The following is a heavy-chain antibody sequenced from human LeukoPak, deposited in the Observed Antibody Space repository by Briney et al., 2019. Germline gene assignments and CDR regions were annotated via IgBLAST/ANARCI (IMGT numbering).Heavy chain of an antibody. V-gene: IGHV4-59*01. CDR3: ASGWLRYYYFDT. CDR2: VYYSGST. J-gene: IGHJ4*02. D-gene: IGHD2-21*01. Sequence: SETLSLTCSVSGDAISGYYWSWIRQSPGQGLEWIGYVYYSGSTNYNPSLKSRAAISIDTSKSQFSLNLTSVTAADTAVYYCASGWLRYYYFDTWGQGTLVTVSS. CDR1: GDAISGYY.